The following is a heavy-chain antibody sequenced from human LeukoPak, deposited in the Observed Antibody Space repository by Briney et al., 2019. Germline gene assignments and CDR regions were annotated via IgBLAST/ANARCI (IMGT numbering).Heavy chain of an antibody. CDR3: AGQYRYTTVTMSP. CDR1: GGSISSGGYS. D-gene: IGHD4-17*01. Sequence: SETLSLTCAVSGGSISSGGYSWSWIRQPPGKGLEWIGYIYHSGSTYYNPSLKSRVTISVDRSKNQFSLKLSSVTAADTAVYYCAGQYRYTTVTMSPWGQGTLVTVSS. CDR2: IYHSGST. V-gene: IGHV4-30-2*01. J-gene: IGHJ5*02.